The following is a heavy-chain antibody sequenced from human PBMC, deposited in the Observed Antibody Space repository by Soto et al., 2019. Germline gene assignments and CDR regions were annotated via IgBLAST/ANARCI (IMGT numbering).Heavy chain of an antibody. CDR2: IIPIFGTA. Sequence: QVQLVQSGAEVKKPGSSVKVSCKASGGTFSSYAISWVRQAPGQGLEWMGGIIPIFGTANYAQKFQGRVTITADESTSTAYMELSSLRSEDTAVYYCARDGSSMHYYDSSGYSVVDPWGQGTLVTVSS. D-gene: IGHD3-22*01. V-gene: IGHV1-69*12. CDR1: GGTFSSYA. J-gene: IGHJ5*02. CDR3: ARDGSSMHYYDSSGYSVVDP.